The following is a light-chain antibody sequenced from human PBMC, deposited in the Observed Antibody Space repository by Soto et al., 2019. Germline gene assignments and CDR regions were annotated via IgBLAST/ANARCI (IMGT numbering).Light chain of an antibody. CDR3: QQRSNWPLT. V-gene: IGKV3-11*01. CDR1: QSVGSY. CDR2: DAS. J-gene: IGKJ4*01. Sequence: EIVLTQSPATLSLSPGERATLSCRASQSVGSYLAWYQQKPGQAPRLLIYDASSRATGIPARFSGSGSGTDFTLTISSLVPEDFAVYYCQQRSNWPLTFGGGTKVDIK.